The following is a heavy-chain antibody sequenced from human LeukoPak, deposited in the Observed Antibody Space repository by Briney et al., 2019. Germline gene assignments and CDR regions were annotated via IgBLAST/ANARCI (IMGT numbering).Heavy chain of an antibody. J-gene: IGHJ5*02. Sequence: QTGGSLRLSCAASGFTFSNHWMHWVRQTPEKGLVWVSNISPDGSRTDYADSVKGRFTISRDNAENTLYLQMNSLRAEDTAVYYCARGGFCSSTSCPYWFDPWGQGTLVTVSS. CDR3: ARGGFCSSTSCPYWFDP. D-gene: IGHD2-2*01. CDR2: ISPDGSRT. V-gene: IGHV3-74*01. CDR1: GFTFSNHW.